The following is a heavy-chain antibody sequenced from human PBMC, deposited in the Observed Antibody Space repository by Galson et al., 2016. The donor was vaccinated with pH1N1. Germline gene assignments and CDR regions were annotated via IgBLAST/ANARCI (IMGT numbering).Heavy chain of an antibody. CDR2: ILYDGTND. Sequence: SLRLSCAASGFTFTSYAMHWVRQAPGKGLEWVAVILYDGTNDYYADTVKGRFTISRDKNQSTVYLQMNSLRTEDTAVYYCARDSEYSGHEGFHWAQGTLVIVSS. J-gene: IGHJ4*02. V-gene: IGHV3-30*04. D-gene: IGHD5-12*01. CDR1: GFTFTSYA. CDR3: ARDSEYSGHEGFH.